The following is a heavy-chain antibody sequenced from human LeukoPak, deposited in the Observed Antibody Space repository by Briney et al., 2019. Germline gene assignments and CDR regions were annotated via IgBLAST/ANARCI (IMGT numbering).Heavy chain of an antibody. J-gene: IGHJ4*02. CDR1: GFTFSSYW. CDR2: IKQDGSEK. CDR3: ARDFRDRSMPIEY. V-gene: IGHV3-7*01. D-gene: IGHD2/OR15-2a*01. Sequence: GGPLRLSCAASGFTFSSYWMSWVRQAPGKGLEWVANIKQDGSEKYYVDSVKGRFTISRDNAKNSLYLQMNSLRAEDTAVYYCARDFRDRSMPIEYWGQGTLVSVSS.